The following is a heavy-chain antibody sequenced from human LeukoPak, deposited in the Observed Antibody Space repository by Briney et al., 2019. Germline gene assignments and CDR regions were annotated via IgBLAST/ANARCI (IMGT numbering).Heavy chain of an antibody. J-gene: IGHJ4*01. CDR2: INHSGST. CDR1: GGSFSAYY. D-gene: IGHD6-19*01. CDR3: ARGWTLKTPLGRVAGTSSRRGRYFDF. V-gene: IGHV4-34*01. Sequence: SETLSLTCAVYGGSFSAYYWSWIRQSPEKGLEWIGEINHSGSTNYNPSLKSRVTISVDTSKNQFSLKLSSVTAADTAMYYCARGWTLKTPLGRVAGTSSRRGRYFDFWGQGTLVTVSS.